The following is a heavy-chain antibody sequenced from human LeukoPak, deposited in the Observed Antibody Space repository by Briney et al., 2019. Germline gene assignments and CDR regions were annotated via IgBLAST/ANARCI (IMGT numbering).Heavy chain of an antibody. J-gene: IGHJ6*03. CDR3: ARETTEDSSGYFYYYYYMDV. CDR1: GFTFSSYG. D-gene: IGHD3-22*01. V-gene: IGHV3-33*01. CDR2: IWYDGSNK. Sequence: GRSLRLSCAASGFTFSSYGMHWVRQAPGKRLEWVAVIWYDGSNKYYADSVKGRFTISRDNSKNTLYLQMNSLRAEDTAVYYCARETTEDSSGYFYYYYYMDVWGKGTTVTVSS.